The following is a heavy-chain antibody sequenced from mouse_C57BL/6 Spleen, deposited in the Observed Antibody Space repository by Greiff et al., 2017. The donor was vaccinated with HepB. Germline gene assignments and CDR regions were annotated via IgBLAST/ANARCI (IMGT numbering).Heavy chain of an antibody. Sequence: DVQLQESGPGLVKPSQSLSLTCSVTGYSITSGYYWNWIRQFPGNKLELMGYISYDGSNNYNPSLKNRISLTRDTSKNQFFLKLNSVTTEDTATYYCARDDGYYRYYAMEYWGQGTSVTVSS. D-gene: IGHD2-3*01. CDR3: ARDDGYYRYYAMEY. V-gene: IGHV3-6*01. J-gene: IGHJ4*01. CDR2: ISYDGSN. CDR1: GYSITSGYY.